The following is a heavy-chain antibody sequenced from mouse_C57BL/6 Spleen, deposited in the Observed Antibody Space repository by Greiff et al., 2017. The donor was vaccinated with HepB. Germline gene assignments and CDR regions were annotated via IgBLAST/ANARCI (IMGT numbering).Heavy chain of an antibody. CDR1: GFTFTDYY. CDR3: ARPDYDVGYFDV. Sequence: EVKLEESGGGLVQPGGSLSLSCAASGFTFTDYYMSWVRQPPGKALEWLGFIRNKANGYTTEYSASVKGRFTISRDNSQSILYLQMNALRAEDSATYYCARPDYDVGYFDVWGTGTTVTVSS. J-gene: IGHJ1*03. D-gene: IGHD2-4*01. CDR2: IRNKANGYTT. V-gene: IGHV7-3*01.